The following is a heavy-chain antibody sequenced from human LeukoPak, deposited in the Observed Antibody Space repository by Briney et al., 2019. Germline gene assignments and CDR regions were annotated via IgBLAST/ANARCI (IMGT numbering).Heavy chain of an antibody. CDR3: ARDLRDCSSTSCYHRYNWFDP. J-gene: IGHJ5*02. CDR1: GGSFSGYY. CDR2: INHSGST. D-gene: IGHD2-2*01. Sequence: PSETLSLTCAVYGGSFSGYYWSWIRQPPGKGLEWIGEINHSGSTNYNPSLKSRVTISVDTSKNQFSLKLSSVTAADTAVYYCARDLRDCSSTSCYHRYNWFDPWGQGTLVTVSS. V-gene: IGHV4-34*01.